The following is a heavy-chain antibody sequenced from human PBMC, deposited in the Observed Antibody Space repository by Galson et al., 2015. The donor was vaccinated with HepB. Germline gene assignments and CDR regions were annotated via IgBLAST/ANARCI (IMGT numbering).Heavy chain of an antibody. CDR3: ANIKWDYGDFYFDS. Sequence: SLRLSCAGSGFTFKSYAMSWVRQAPGKGLEWVSIISGPGGTTYYAESVGGRFTISRDNSNNTVYLQMNSLRVEDTAIYYCANIKWDYGDFYFDSWGQGTLVTISS. CDR1: GFTFKSYA. CDR2: ISGPGGTT. J-gene: IGHJ4*02. D-gene: IGHD4-17*01. V-gene: IGHV3-23*01.